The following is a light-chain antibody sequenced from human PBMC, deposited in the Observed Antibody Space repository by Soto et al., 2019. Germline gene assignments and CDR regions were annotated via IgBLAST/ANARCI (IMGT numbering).Light chain of an antibody. Sequence: QSALTQPASVSGSPGQSITISCTGASSDVGGYNYVSWYQQPPGKAPKLMIYDVSNRRSGVSIRCSGSKSGTTAALTISGVQAEDEADYYCSSYTSSSTVVFGGGTKLTVL. CDR2: DVS. J-gene: IGLJ3*02. CDR1: SSDVGGYNY. V-gene: IGLV2-14*01. CDR3: SSYTSSSTVV.